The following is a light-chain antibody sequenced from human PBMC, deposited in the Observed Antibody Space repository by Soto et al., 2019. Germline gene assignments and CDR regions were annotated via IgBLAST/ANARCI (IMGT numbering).Light chain of an antibody. J-gene: IGKJ5*01. CDR1: QSISSW. CDR3: QHFANLPMT. CDR2: DAS. V-gene: IGKV1-5*01. Sequence: DIQMTQSPSTLSAIVGDRVTITCRASQSISSWLAWYQQKPGKAPKLLIYDASSLESGVPSRFSGSGSGTEFTLTISSLQPQDIATYYCQHFANLPMTFGQGTRLEIK.